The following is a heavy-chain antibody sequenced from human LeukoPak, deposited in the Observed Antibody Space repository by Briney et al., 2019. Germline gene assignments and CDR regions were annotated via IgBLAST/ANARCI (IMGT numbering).Heavy chain of an antibody. V-gene: IGHV1-2*02. Sequence: GASVKVSCKASGYTFTGYYMHWVRQAPGQGLEWMGCINPNSGGTNYAQKFQGRVTMTRDTSISTAYMELSRLRSDDTAVYYCARDWAMVRGVSDAFDIWGQGTMVTVSS. J-gene: IGHJ3*02. CDR3: ARDWAMVRGVSDAFDI. CDR2: INPNSGGT. D-gene: IGHD3-10*01. CDR1: GYTFTGYY.